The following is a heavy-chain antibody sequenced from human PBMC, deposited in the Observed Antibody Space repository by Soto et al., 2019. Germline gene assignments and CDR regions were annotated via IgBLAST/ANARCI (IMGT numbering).Heavy chain of an antibody. J-gene: IGHJ4*02. V-gene: IGHV3-30*18. CDR1: GFTFSSYG. CDR2: ISYDGSNK. CDR3: AKASGRVTKRFDS. Sequence: GGSLRLSCAASGFTFSSYGMHWVRQAPGKGLEWVAVISYDGSNKYYADSVKGRFTISRDNAKNSVYLQMNSLGAEDTAVYYCAKASGRVTKRFDSWGQGTLVTVSS. D-gene: IGHD4-17*01.